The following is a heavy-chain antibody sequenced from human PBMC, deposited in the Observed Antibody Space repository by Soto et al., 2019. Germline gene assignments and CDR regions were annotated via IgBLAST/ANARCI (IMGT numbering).Heavy chain of an antibody. J-gene: IGHJ5*02. Sequence: GGSLRLSCAASGFTFSSYSMNWVRQAPGKGLEWVSSISSSSSTIYYADSVKGRFTISRDNAKNSLYLQMNSLRDEDTAVYYCAREPSIVGARIGWFDPWGQGTLVTVSS. D-gene: IGHD1-26*01. CDR1: GFTFSSYS. V-gene: IGHV3-48*02. CDR2: ISSSSSTI. CDR3: AREPSIVGARIGWFDP.